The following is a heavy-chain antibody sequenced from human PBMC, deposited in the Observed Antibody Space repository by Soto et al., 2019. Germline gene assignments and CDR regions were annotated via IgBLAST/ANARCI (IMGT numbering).Heavy chain of an antibody. J-gene: IGHJ4*02. D-gene: IGHD2-2*01. CDR2: MSHSGGT. CDR3: ARHVKGYCSSTSCHTDY. V-gene: IGHV4-39*01. Sequence: SETLSLTCAVCGGFVSSGNYYWSWIRQPPGKGLEWIGEMSHSGGTHFNPSLKSRVAISVDTSKNQFSLRLSSVTATDTAVYFCARHVKGYCSSTSCHTDYWGQGTLVTVSS. CDR1: GGFVSSGNYY.